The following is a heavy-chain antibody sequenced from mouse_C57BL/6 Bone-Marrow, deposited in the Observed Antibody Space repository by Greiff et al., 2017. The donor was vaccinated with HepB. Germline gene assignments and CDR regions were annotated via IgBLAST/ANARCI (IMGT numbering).Heavy chain of an antibody. V-gene: IGHV1-81*01. Sequence: QVQLQQSGAELARPGASVKLSCKASGYTFTSYGISWVKQRTGQGLEWIGEIYPRSGNTYYNEKFKGKATLTADKSSSTAYMELRSLTSEDSAVYFCARNYGSSPRFDYWGQGTTVTVAS. D-gene: IGHD1-1*01. J-gene: IGHJ2*01. CDR3: ARNYGSSPRFDY. CDR1: GYTFTSYG. CDR2: IYPRSGNT.